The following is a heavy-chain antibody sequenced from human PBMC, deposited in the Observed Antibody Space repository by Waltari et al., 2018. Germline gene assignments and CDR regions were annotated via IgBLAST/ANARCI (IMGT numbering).Heavy chain of an antibody. D-gene: IGHD6-13*01. Sequence: EVQLVESGGNLVQPGGSLRLSCIASGFPFSTYSMNWVRQAPGTGLEWMSYITGSSRTIYYTDSVKGRFTVSRDNAKNSLFLQMSSLRVEDTAVYYCARPVAAAGNYGMDVWGQGTTVTVSS. J-gene: IGHJ6*02. CDR1: GFPFSTYS. CDR2: ITGSSRTI. V-gene: IGHV3-48*04. CDR3: ARPVAAAGNYGMDV.